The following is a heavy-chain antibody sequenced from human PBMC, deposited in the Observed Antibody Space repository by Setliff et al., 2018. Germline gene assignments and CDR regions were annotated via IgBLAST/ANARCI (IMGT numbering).Heavy chain of an antibody. CDR1: GGTFSHYY. D-gene: IGHD6-6*01. CDR3: ARGRNVAARLLDT. CDR2: INHSGST. J-gene: IGHJ5*02. V-gene: IGHV4-34*01. Sequence: PSETLSLTCAAYGGTFSHYYWTWIRQSPGKGLEWIGEINHSGSTNYNPSLKSRVTISIDTSKDQLSLRMSSVSAADAAIYYCARGRNVAARLLDTWGQGSRVTVSS.